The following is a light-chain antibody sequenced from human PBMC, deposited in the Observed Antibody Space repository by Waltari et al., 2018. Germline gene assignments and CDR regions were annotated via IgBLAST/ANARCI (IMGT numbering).Light chain of an antibody. V-gene: IGKV1-17*01. CDR3: LQHNNYPLT. CDR1: QGISSS. J-gene: IGKJ1*01. CDR2: AAS. Sequence: GDTVTITCRASQGISSSLNWFQQKPGKAPKLLIYAASSLESGVPSRFSGSGSGTEFTLTIRSLQPEDFATYYCLQHNNYPLTFGQGTKVEIK.